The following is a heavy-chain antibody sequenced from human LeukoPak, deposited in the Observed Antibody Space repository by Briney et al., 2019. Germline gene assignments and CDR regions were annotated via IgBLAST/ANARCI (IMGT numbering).Heavy chain of an antibody. CDR2: IYYSGST. CDR1: GVSISSGGYS. CDR3: ARSPGYGSGSYYNKVLFSY. V-gene: IGHV4-30-4*07. J-gene: IGHJ4*02. D-gene: IGHD3-10*01. Sequence: PSETLSLTCAVSGVSISSGGYSWRWIRQPPGKGLEWIVYIYYSGSTYYNPSLKSRVTISVDTSKNQFSLKLSSVTAADTAVYYCARSPGYGSGSYYNKVLFSYWGQGTLVTVSS.